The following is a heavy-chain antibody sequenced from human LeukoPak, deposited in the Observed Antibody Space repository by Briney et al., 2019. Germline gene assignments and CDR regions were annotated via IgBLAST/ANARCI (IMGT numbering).Heavy chain of an antibody. J-gene: IGHJ4*02. CDR3: ARTFAVWFGELSLCSFDY. CDR1: GFTFCSHG. V-gene: IGHV3-23*01. CDR2: ISSSGGSI. Sequence: GGSLRLSCAVSGFTFCSHGMTWVRQTPGKGLVWVAGISSSGGSISYAGSAKVRFSISRDNSKNTLYLQMNSLRAEDTAVYYCARTFAVWFGELSLCSFDYWGRGTLVTVAS. D-gene: IGHD3-10*01.